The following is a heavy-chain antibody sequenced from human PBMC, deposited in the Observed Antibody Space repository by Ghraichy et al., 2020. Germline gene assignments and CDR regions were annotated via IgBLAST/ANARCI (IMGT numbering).Heavy chain of an antibody. CDR3: ARGGYPTYYFDY. V-gene: IGHV3-53*01. CDR2: IYSGDAT. D-gene: IGHD3-22*01. J-gene: IGHJ4*02. Sequence: GSLRLSCAASGFTVRSNYMSWVRQAPGRGLEWVSVIYSGDATYYADFVKGRFTISRDNPKNTVYLQMNSLRAEDTAVYYCARGGYPTYYFDYWGQGTLVTVSS. CDR1: GFTVRSNY.